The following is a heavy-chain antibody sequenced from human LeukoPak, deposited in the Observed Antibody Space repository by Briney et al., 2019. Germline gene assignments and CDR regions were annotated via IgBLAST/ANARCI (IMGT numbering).Heavy chain of an antibody. CDR1: GGTFSSYA. CDR2: IIPIFGTA. Sequence: AASVKVSCKASGGTFSSYAISWVRQAPGQGLEWMGGIIPIFGTANYAQKFQGRVTITADESTSTAYMELSSLRSEDTAVYYCARDPTVYDSSGYQSWGQGTLSPSPQ. CDR3: ARDPTVYDSSGYQS. J-gene: IGHJ5*02. V-gene: IGHV1-69*13. D-gene: IGHD3-22*01.